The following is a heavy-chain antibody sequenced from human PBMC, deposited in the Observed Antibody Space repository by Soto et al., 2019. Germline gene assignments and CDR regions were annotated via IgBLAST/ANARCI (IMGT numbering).Heavy chain of an antibody. V-gene: IGHV3-33*01. Sequence: GGSLRLSCAAAGFTFSSYGMHWVRQAPGKGLEWVAVIWYDGSNKYYADSVKGRFTISRDNSKNTLYLQMNSLRAEDTAVYYCARSRRGSSSFLNHYYYYGMDVWGQGTTVTVSS. CDR1: GFTFSSYG. J-gene: IGHJ6*02. CDR3: ARSRRGSSSFLNHYYYYGMDV. D-gene: IGHD6-13*01. CDR2: IWYDGSNK.